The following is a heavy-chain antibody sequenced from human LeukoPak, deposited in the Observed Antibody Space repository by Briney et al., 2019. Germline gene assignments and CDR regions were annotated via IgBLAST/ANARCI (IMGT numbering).Heavy chain of an antibody. Sequence: GGSLRLSCAVSGFTFNTYSLNWVRQAPGKGLEWVSSISNSSSYIYYADSVKGRFTISRDNAKNSLYLQMNSLRAEDTAVYYCARDLGPGPTSGYRRGRFYHAMDVWGQGTTVTVSS. J-gene: IGHJ6*02. CDR2: ISNSSSYI. V-gene: IGHV3-21*01. CDR1: GFTFNTYS. D-gene: IGHD3-22*01. CDR3: ARDLGPGPTSGYRRGRFYHAMDV.